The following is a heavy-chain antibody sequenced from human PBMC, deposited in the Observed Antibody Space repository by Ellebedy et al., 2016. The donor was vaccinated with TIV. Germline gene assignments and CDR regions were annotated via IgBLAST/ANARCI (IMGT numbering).Heavy chain of an antibody. D-gene: IGHD3-16*01. CDR1: GYSFPRYW. CDR3: ARHSKRGGD. J-gene: IGHJ4*02. Sequence: GESLKISXKGSGYSFPRYWIAWVRQMPGKGLEWMGIIYPGDSDTRYSPSFQGHVTFSVDESINTAYLHWRSLKASDSAMYYCARHSKRGGDWGQGTLVTVSS. CDR2: IYPGDSDT. V-gene: IGHV5-51*01.